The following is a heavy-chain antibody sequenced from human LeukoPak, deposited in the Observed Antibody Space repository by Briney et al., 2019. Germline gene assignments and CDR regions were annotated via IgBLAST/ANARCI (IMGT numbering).Heavy chain of an antibody. J-gene: IGHJ3*02. CDR1: GGSFSGYY. CDR3: ASVVPAARAFDI. CDR2: INHSGST. V-gene: IGHV4-34*01. Sequence: SETLSLTCAVYGGSFSGYYWSWIRQPPGKELEWIGEINHSGSTNYNPSLKSRVTISVDTSKNQFSLKLSSVTAADTAVYYCASVVPAARAFDIWGQGTMVTVSS. D-gene: IGHD2-2*01.